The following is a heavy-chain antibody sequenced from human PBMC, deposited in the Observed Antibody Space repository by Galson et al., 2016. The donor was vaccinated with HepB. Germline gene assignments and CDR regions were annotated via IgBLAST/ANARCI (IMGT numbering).Heavy chain of an antibody. CDR2: IYYSGSS. CDR3: ARSSSGWTPYFDY. D-gene: IGHD6-19*01. V-gene: IGHV4-59*01. CDR1: GGSINNYY. J-gene: IGHJ4*02. Sequence: SETLSLTCKVSGGSINNYYWSWIRQPPGKGLEWIGYIYYSGSSNYNPSLKSRVTISVDPSNDQFSLHPTSMIAADTAVYYCARSSSGWTPYFDYWGQGALVTVPS.